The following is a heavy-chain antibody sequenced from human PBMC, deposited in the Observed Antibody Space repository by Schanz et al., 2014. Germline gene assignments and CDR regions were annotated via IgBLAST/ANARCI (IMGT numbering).Heavy chain of an antibody. CDR1: NYIFNKYY. Sequence: QVQLVQSGAEVKKPGASVKLSCKASNYIFNKYYIHCVRQAPGQGLEWMGKINPSSGTTRIAQNFQGRLTVTRDTSTSTVNMELSSLRSEDTAVYYCARETTIITGGAFDVWGQGTMVTVSS. CDR2: INPSSGTT. D-gene: IGHD3-9*01. CDR3: ARETTIITGGAFDV. V-gene: IGHV1-46*02. J-gene: IGHJ3*01.